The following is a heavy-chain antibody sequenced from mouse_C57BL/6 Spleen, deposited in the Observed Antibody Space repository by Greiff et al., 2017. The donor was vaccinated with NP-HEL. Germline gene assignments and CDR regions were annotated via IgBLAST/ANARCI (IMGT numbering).Heavy chain of an antibody. CDR2: ISNGGGST. Sequence: EVKLVESGGGLVQPGGSLKLSCAASGFTFSDYYMYWVRQTPEKRLEWVAYISNGGGSTYYPDTVKGRFTISRDNAKNTLYLQMSRLKSDETAMYYCARFYYDCDGLYWYFDVWGTGTTVTVSS. D-gene: IGHD2-4*01. CDR3: ARFYYDCDGLYWYFDV. J-gene: IGHJ1*03. V-gene: IGHV5-12*01. CDR1: GFTFSDYY.